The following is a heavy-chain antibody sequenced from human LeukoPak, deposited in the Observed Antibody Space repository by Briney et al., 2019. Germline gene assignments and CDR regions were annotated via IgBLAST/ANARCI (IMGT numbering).Heavy chain of an antibody. V-gene: IGHV3-15*05. D-gene: IGHD3-3*01. Sequence: MSGGSLRLSCAASGFTFSNAWMSWVRQAPGKGLEWVGRIKSKTDGGTTDCAAPVKGRFTISRDDSKNTLYLQMNSLKTEDTAVYYCTITYDFWSGYGDYWGQGTLVTVSS. J-gene: IGHJ4*02. CDR2: IKSKTDGGTT. CDR1: GFTFSNAW. CDR3: TITYDFWSGYGDY.